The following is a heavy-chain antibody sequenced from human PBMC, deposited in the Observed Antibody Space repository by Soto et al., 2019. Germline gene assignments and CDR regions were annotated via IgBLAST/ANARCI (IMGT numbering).Heavy chain of an antibody. CDR3: ARKRNGYNSRYFDY. CDR1: GYTFTSYG. CDR2: ISAYNGNT. J-gene: IGHJ4*02. D-gene: IGHD5-12*01. V-gene: IGHV1-18*01. Sequence: GASVKVSCKASGYTFTSYGISWERQAPGQGLEWMGWISAYNGNTNYAQKLQGRVTMTTDTSTSTAYMELRSLRSDDTAVYYCARKRNGYNSRYFDYWGQGTLVTVSS.